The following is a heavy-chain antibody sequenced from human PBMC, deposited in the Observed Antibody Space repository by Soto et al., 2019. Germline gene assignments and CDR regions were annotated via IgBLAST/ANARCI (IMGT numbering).Heavy chain of an antibody. CDR3: ARDLGGCSAGSCRHNWFDP. CDR1: GDTFSSHT. J-gene: IGHJ5*02. D-gene: IGHD2-15*01. V-gene: IGHV1-69*01. Sequence: QVQLVQSGAEVKNPGSSVKVSCKPSGDTFSSHTISWVRQAPGQGLEWMGGIIPVYGTTNYAQKFQDRVTIIADASTSTVYMELSSLRSDDTAVYYCARDLGGCSAGSCRHNWFDPWGQGTLVTVSS. CDR2: IIPVYGTT.